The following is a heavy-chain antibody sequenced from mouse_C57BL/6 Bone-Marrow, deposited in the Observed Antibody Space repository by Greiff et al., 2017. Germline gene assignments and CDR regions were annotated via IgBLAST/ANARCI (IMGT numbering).Heavy chain of an antibody. J-gene: IGHJ4*01. Sequence: LMESGAELARPGASVKLSCKAYGYTFTSYGISWVKQRTGQGLEWIGEISPRSGNTYYNEKFKGKATLTADKSSSTAYMELRSLTSEDSAVYFCAREGWLLRGYAMDYWGQGTSVTVSS. D-gene: IGHD2-3*01. CDR3: AREGWLLRGYAMDY. CDR2: ISPRSGNT. V-gene: IGHV1-81*01. CDR1: GYTFTSYG.